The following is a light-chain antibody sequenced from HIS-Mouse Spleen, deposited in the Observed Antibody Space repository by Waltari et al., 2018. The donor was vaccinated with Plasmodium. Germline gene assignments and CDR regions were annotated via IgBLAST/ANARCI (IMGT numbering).Light chain of an antibody. V-gene: IGLV3-10*01. J-gene: IGLJ3*02. CDR3: YSTDSSGNHRV. Sequence: SYELTQPPSVSVSPGQTARITCTRDALTENYAYWSQQKSGPAPVLVIYEDSKRPSGIPERFSGSSSGTMATLTISGAQVEDEADYYCYSTDSSGNHRVFGGGTKLTVL. CDR2: EDS. CDR1: ALTENY.